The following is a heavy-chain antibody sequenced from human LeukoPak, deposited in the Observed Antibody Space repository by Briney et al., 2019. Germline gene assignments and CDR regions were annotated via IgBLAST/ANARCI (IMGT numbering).Heavy chain of an antibody. V-gene: IGHV3-73*01. CDR1: GFTFSGSA. CDR3: TTPNWNGPDVGYGY. Sequence: QPGGSLRLSCAASGFTFSGSAMHWVRQASGKGLEWVGRIRSKANSYATAYAASVKGRFTISRDDSKNTAYLQMNSLKTEDTAVYYCTTPNWNGPDVGYGYWGQGTLVTVSS. CDR2: IRSKANSYAT. J-gene: IGHJ4*02. D-gene: IGHD1-20*01.